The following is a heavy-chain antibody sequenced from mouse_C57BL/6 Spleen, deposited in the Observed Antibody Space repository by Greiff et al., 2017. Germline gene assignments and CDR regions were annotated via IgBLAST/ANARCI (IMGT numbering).Heavy chain of an antibody. D-gene: IGHD2-5*01. CDR2: IDPETGGT. CDR1: GYTFTDYE. CDR3: TRGGYSNYAMDC. J-gene: IGHJ4*01. Sequence: QVQLHQSGAELVRPGASVTLSCKASGYTFTDYEMHWVKQTPVHGLEWIGAIDPETGGTAYNQKFKGKAILTADTSSSTAYMELRSLTSEDSAVYYCTRGGYSNYAMDCWGQGTSVTVSS. V-gene: IGHV1-15*01.